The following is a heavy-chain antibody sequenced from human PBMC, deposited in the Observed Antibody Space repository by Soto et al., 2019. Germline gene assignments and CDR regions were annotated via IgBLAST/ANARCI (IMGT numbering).Heavy chain of an antibody. CDR1: GASFSGNY. J-gene: IGHJ4*02. Sequence: PSETLSLTCAVYGASFSGNYWSWIRQTPGKRLEWIGHINYSGRVTYNPSLESRTTISGDTSRNHLSLNLTSVTAADTAVYYCASSHGSGSGVFDYWGQGTSVTVSS. D-gene: IGHD3-10*01. CDR3: ASSHGSGSGVFDY. V-gene: IGHV4-34*01. CDR2: INYSGRV.